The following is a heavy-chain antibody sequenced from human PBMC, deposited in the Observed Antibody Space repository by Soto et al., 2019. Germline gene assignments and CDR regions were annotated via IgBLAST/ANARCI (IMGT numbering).Heavy chain of an antibody. CDR3: ARVLYSSGWYLYYFDY. V-gene: IGHV1-3*01. J-gene: IGHJ4*02. D-gene: IGHD6-19*01. CDR1: GYTFTSYA. CDR2: INAGNGNT. Sequence: ASVKVSCKASGYTFTSYAMHWVRQAPGQRLEWMGWINAGNGNTKYSQKFQGRVTITRDTSASTAYMELSSLRSEDTAVYYCARVLYSSGWYLYYFDYWGQGTLVTVSS.